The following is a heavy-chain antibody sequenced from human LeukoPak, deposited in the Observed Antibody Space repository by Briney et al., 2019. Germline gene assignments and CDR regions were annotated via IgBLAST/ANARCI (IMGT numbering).Heavy chain of an antibody. D-gene: IGHD6-13*01. V-gene: IGHV4-4*07. CDR2: IYTSGST. J-gene: IGHJ4*02. Sequence: SETLSLICTVSGGSISSYYWSWIRQPAGKGLEWIGRIYTSGSTNYNPSLTSRVTMSVDTSKNQFSLKLSSVTAADTAVYYCARATSSWGTFDYWGQGTLVTVSS. CDR3: ARATSSWGTFDY. CDR1: GGSISSYY.